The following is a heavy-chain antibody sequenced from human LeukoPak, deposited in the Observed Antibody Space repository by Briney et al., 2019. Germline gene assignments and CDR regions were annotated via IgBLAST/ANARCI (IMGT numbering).Heavy chain of an antibody. CDR2: IIPIFGTA. V-gene: IGHV1-69*06. J-gene: IGHJ5*02. CDR1: GDSFTSSV. D-gene: IGHD3-10*01. Sequence: SMKVSFKASGDSFTSSVFSWVRQVPRQGLEWMGEIIPIFGTANYAQKLQGRVTITADMSATTVYLEVSSLRSDDTAVYFCARAPSMVRGVPNWFDPWGQATLTTVSS. CDR3: ARAPSMVRGVPNWFDP.